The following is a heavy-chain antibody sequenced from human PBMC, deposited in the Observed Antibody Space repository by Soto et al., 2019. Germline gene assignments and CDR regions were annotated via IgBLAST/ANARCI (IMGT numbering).Heavy chain of an antibody. CDR3: AREHSSGFLYYYYGMDI. V-gene: IGHV1-2*02. CDR2: INPNSGGT. D-gene: IGHD6-19*01. J-gene: IGHJ6*02. CDR1: GYTFTGYY. Sequence: SVKVSCKASGYTFTGYYMHWVRQAPGQGLEWMGWINPNSGGTNYAQKFQGRVTMTRDTSISTAYMELSRLRSDDTAVYYCAREHSSGFLYYYYGMDIWGQGTTVTVSS.